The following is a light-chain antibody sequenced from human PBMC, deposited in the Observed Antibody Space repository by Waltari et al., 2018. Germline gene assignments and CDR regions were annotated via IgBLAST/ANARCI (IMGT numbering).Light chain of an antibody. J-gene: IGLJ2*01. CDR1: PGTVPRPHY. CDR2: DIS. Sequence: QAVVTQEPSLTVSPGGTVTPTCGPSPGTVPRPHYPYWFQQKPGQAPRIVIYDISNKQSWTPARFSGSLVGGKAALTLSNAQPEDEADYYCLLSYGGVRVFGGGTEVIVL. V-gene: IGLV7-46*01. CDR3: LLSYGGVRV.